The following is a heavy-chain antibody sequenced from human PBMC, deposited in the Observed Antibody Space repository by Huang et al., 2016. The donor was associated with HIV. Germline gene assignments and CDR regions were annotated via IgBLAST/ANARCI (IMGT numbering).Heavy chain of an antibody. J-gene: IGHJ4*02. CDR1: GFTFSSYA. V-gene: IGHV3-30*04. Sequence: QERLVESGGGVVQTGRSLRLSCAASGFTFSSYAMHWVRQAPGKVVEWVAFISYDGINQHYVGSVKGRFTISRDNSKKMLYLQMNSLRMGDTAVYYCARGSAGVLWFGEMWGQGTLVTVSS. D-gene: IGHD3-10*01. CDR3: ARGSAGVLWFGEM. CDR2: ISYDGINQ.